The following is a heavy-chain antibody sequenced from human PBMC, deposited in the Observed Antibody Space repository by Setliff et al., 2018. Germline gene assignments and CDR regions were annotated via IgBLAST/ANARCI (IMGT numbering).Heavy chain of an antibody. V-gene: IGHV3-23*01. CDR2: IIGVGGGT. Sequence: GGSLRLSCAASGFTFSNYAMSWVRRAPGKGLEWVSTIIGVGGGTYFADSVKGRFTISRDNSKNTLYLQMNSLRAEDTAIYYCAKVLAIFGVVTDIGFYFDYWGQGSLVTVSS. CDR1: GFTFSNYA. J-gene: IGHJ4*02. CDR3: AKVLAIFGVVTDIGFYFDY. D-gene: IGHD3-3*01.